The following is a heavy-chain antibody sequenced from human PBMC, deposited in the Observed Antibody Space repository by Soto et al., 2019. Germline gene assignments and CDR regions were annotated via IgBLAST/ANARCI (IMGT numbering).Heavy chain of an antibody. CDR3: ARDQQGISAFDI. J-gene: IGHJ3*02. CDR1: GGSISSSSYY. Sequence: GGSISSSSYYWGWIRQPPGKGLEWIGSIYYSGSTYYNPSLKSRVTISVDTSKNQFSLKLSSVTAADTAVYYCARDQQGISAFDIWGQGTMVTVSS. CDR2: IYYSGST. V-gene: IGHV4-39*07. D-gene: IGHD7-27*01.